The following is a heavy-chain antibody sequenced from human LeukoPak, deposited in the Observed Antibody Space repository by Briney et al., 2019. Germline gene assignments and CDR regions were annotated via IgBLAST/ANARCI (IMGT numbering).Heavy chain of an antibody. V-gene: IGHV1-69*13. Sequence: GASVKVSCKASGGTFSSYAISWVRQAPGQGLEWMGGIIPIFGTANYAQEFQGRVTITADESTSTAYMELSSLRSEDTAVYYCARLGVAAAGTRGWFDPWGQGTLVTVSS. J-gene: IGHJ5*02. CDR2: IIPIFGTA. CDR1: GGTFSSYA. D-gene: IGHD6-13*01. CDR3: ARLGVAAAGTRGWFDP.